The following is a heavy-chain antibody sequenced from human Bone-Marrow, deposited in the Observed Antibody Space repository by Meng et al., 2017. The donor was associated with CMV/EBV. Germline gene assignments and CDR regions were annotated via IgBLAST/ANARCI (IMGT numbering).Heavy chain of an antibody. Sequence: GESLKISCAASGFTFSSYAMHWVRQAPGKGLEWVAVISYDGSNKYYADSVKGRFTISRDNSKNTLYLQMNSLRAEDTAVYYCARGGDIVVVPADKDAFEIWGQGTMVTVSS. J-gene: IGHJ3*02. CDR1: GFTFSSYA. CDR2: ISYDGSNK. CDR3: ARGGDIVVVPADKDAFEI. V-gene: IGHV3-30-3*01. D-gene: IGHD2-2*01.